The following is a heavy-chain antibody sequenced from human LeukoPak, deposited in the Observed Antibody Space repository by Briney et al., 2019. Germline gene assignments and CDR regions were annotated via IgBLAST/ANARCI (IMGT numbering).Heavy chain of an antibody. Sequence: SETLSLTCAVSGGSISSSNWWSWVRQPPGKGLEWIGEIYHSGSTNCNPSLKSRVTISVDKSKNQFSLKLSSVTAADTAVYYCARETYYDFWSGSGAFDIWGQGTMVTVSS. D-gene: IGHD3-3*01. CDR2: IYHSGST. CDR1: GGSISSSNW. V-gene: IGHV4-4*02. CDR3: ARETYYDFWSGSGAFDI. J-gene: IGHJ3*02.